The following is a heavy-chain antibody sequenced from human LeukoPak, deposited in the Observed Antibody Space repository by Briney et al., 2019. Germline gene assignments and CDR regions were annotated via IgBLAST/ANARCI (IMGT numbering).Heavy chain of an antibody. J-gene: IGHJ3*02. CDR3: ARGGSYLSAFDI. CDR2: ISSSSSYI. D-gene: IGHD1-26*01. V-gene: IGHV3-21*04. CDR1: GLTFNNYV. Sequence: GTSLRLSCAASGLTFNNYVMNWVRQAPGKGLEWVSCISSSSSYIYYADSVKGRFTISRDNAKNSLYLQMNSLRAEDTAVYYCARGGSYLSAFDIWGQGTMVTVSS.